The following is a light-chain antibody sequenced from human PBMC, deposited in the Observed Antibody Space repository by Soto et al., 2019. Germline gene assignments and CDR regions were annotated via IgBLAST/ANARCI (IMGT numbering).Light chain of an antibody. V-gene: IGLV2-14*01. CDR1: SSDVGGYNY. J-gene: IGLJ2*01. CDR2: DVS. Sequence: QSALTQPASVSGSPGQSITISCTGTSSDVGGYNYVSWYQQDPGTAPKLIIYDVSNRPSGVSNRFSGSKSGNTASLTISGLQAEDEADYYCSSYTGTSTVVFGGGTKLTVL. CDR3: SSYTGTSTVV.